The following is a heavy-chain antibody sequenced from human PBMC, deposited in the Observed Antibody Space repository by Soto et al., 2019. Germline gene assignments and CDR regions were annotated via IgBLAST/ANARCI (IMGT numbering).Heavy chain of an antibody. D-gene: IGHD2-15*01. CDR3: TTDAVVVVVAAFKGGFDY. CDR2: IKSKTDGGTT. V-gene: IGHV3-15*01. Sequence: GGSLRLSCAASGFTFSNAWMSWVRQAPGKGLEWVGRIKSKTDGGTTDYAAPVKGRFTISRDDSKNTLYLQMNSLKTEDTAVYYCTTDAVVVVVAAFKGGFDYWGQGTLVTVSS. J-gene: IGHJ4*02. CDR1: GFTFSNAW.